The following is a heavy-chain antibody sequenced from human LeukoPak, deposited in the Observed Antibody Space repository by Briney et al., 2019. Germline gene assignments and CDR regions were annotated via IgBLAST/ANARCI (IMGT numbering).Heavy chain of an antibody. Sequence: GGSLRLSCAASGFTFSSSAMSWVRQAQGKGLEWVATIRGSDSSTYYADSGKGRFTISRDNSKNTLYLQMNSLRAADTAVYYCAKSGYNRFDYWGQGTLVTVSS. D-gene: IGHD5-24*01. J-gene: IGHJ4*02. CDR2: IRGSDSST. CDR1: GFTFSSSA. CDR3: AKSGYNRFDY. V-gene: IGHV3-23*01.